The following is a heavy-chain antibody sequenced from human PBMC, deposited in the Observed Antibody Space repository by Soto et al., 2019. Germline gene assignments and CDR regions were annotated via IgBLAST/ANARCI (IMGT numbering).Heavy chain of an antibody. CDR1: GGTFSSYA. D-gene: IGHD3-10*01. Sequence: GAAVKVSCKASGGTFSSYAISWVRQAPGQGLEWMGGIIPIFGTANYAQKFQGRVTITADKSTSTAYMELSSLRSEDTAVYYCARDPGSRGAFDIWGQGTVVTVSS. CDR3: ARDPGSRGAFDI. V-gene: IGHV1-69*06. J-gene: IGHJ3*02. CDR2: IIPIFGTA.